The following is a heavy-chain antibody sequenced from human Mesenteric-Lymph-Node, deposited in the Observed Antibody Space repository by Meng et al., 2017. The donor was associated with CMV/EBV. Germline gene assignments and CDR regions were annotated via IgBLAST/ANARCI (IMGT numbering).Heavy chain of an antibody. CDR1: GFTFSSFH. CDR2: ISTSSSYI. Sequence: GESLKISCVTSGFTFSSFHMDWVRQAPGKGLEWVASISTSSSYIYYSDSVKGRYSITRDNARKSVFLEMNSLRGEDTAVYYCERDRGWKWEVLGAFDYWGQGTLVTVSS. D-gene: IGHD1-26*01. CDR3: ERDRGWKWEVLGAFDY. J-gene: IGHJ4*02. V-gene: IGHV3-21*01.